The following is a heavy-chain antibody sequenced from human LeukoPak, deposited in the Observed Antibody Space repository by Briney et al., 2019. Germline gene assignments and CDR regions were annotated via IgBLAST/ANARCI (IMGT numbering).Heavy chain of an antibody. CDR2: IYPGDSDT. V-gene: IGHV5-51*01. J-gene: IGHJ3*02. Sequence: GESLKISCKGSGYNFASYWIDWVRQMPGKGLEWMGIIYPGDSDTRYSPSFQGQVTVSADKSINTAYLQWSSLKASDTAMYYCARRNDYGDFHAFDIWGQGTMVTVSS. CDR1: GYNFASYW. CDR3: ARRNDYGDFHAFDI. D-gene: IGHD4-17*01.